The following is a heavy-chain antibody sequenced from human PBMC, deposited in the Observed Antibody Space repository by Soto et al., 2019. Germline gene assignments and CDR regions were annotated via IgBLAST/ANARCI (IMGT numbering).Heavy chain of an antibody. Sequence: QVQLVQSGAEVKKPGASVKVSCKASGYLFTSSDINWVRQATGQGLEWRGWLNPTTGNTGYAQNFQGRVTMTGNTSISTAYMELSSLKSEDTAMYYCTRGRIMITFGGAIFIDYWGQGSLVTVSS. CDR2: LNPTTGNT. D-gene: IGHD3-16*01. J-gene: IGHJ4*02. CDR1: GYLFTSSD. V-gene: IGHV1-8*01. CDR3: TRGRIMITFGGAIFIDY.